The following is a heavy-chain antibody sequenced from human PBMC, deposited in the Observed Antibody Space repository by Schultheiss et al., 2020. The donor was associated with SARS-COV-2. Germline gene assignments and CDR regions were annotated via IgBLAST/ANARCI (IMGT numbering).Heavy chain of an antibody. Sequence: GSLRLSCTVSGGSISSYYWSWIRQPPGKGLEWIGSIYYSGSTYYNPSLKSRVTISVDTSKNQFSLKLSSVTAADTAVYYCAREPSTTVYFDYWGQGTLVTVSS. CDR2: IYYSGST. CDR3: AREPSTTVYFDY. J-gene: IGHJ4*02. V-gene: IGHV4-39*07. CDR1: GGSISSYY. D-gene: IGHD4-11*01.